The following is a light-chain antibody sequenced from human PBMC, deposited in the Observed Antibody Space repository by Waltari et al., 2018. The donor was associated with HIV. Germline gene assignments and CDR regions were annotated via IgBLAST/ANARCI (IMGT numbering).Light chain of an antibody. CDR1: ALPKKY. CDR3: QSTDHDGTWV. V-gene: IGLV3-25*03. CDR2: KDI. Sequence: SYELTQTPSVSVSPGQTARNSCSRGALPKKYSPWYGQKPGQAPVLIIYKDIERPSGSPERISGSRSGTGVTLTISDVQAEDEGDYYCQSTDHDGTWVFGGGTKLTVL. J-gene: IGLJ3*02.